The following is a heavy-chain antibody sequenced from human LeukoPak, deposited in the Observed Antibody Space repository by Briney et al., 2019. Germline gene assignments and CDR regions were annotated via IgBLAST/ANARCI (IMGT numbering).Heavy chain of an antibody. Sequence: PSETLSLTCGVSGGSIRSTNWWSWVRQPPRQGLEWIGEISLSGQTNYSPSPNGRVTMSLDESRNQLSLNLTSVTAADTAIYYCSRESGAFCPFGYWGQGTLVIVPP. CDR1: GGSIRSTNW. CDR2: ISLSGQT. V-gene: IGHV4/OR15-8*02. J-gene: IGHJ4*02. D-gene: IGHD1-26*01. CDR3: SRESGAFCPFGY.